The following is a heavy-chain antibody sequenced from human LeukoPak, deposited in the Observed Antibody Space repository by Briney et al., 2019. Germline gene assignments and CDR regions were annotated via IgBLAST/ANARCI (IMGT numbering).Heavy chain of an antibody. Sequence: PSETLFLTCTVSGGSISTSYYWGWIRPPPGKGLEWLGNTYYSASTYYSPSLKSRVTISVDTSKNQFSLKLSSVTAADTAVYYCQASLRYFDWLSFGMDVWGQGTTVTVSS. CDR1: GGSISTSYY. D-gene: IGHD3-9*01. CDR3: QASLRYFDWLSFGMDV. J-gene: IGHJ6*02. CDR2: TYYSAST. V-gene: IGHV4-39*03.